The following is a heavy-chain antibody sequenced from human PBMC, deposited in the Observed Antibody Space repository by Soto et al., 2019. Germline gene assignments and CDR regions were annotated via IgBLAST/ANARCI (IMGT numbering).Heavy chain of an antibody. CDR2: IIPIFGTA. Sequence: SVKVSCKASGGTFSSYAISWVRQAPGQGLEWMGGIIPIFGTANYAQKFQGRVTITADESTSTAYMELSSLRSEDTAVYYCARGYDYYYGSGRRSPDYWGQGTLVTVSS. CDR1: GGTFSSYA. D-gene: IGHD3-10*01. J-gene: IGHJ4*02. V-gene: IGHV1-69*13. CDR3: ARGYDYYYGSGRRSPDY.